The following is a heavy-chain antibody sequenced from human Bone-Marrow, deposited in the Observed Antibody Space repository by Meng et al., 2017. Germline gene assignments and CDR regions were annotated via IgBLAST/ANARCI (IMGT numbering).Heavy chain of an antibody. CDR3: AREYLEPSSGYYFTGGYYGMDV. Sequence: GESLKISCAASGFTFSSYAMHWVRQAPGKGLEWVAVISYDGSNKYYADSVKGRFTISRDNSKNTLYLQMNSLRAEDTAVHYCAREYLEPSSGYYFTGGYYGMDVWGQGTTVTVSS. D-gene: IGHD3-22*01. J-gene: IGHJ6*02. CDR2: ISYDGSNK. V-gene: IGHV3-30*01. CDR1: GFTFSSYA.